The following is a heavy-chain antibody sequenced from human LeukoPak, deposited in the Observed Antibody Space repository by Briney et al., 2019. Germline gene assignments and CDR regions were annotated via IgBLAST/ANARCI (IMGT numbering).Heavy chain of an antibody. CDR3: ARHPGTSGCYGD. CDR1: GYSFSNFW. J-gene: IGHJ4*02. Sequence: GESLRISCKGSGYSFSNFWISWVRQMPGKGPEWMGRTDPSDSYTNYSPSFQGHVTISADKSITTAYLHLSSLKASDSAMYYCARHPGTSGCYGDWGQGTLVTVSS. D-gene: IGHD6-19*01. CDR2: TDPSDSYT. V-gene: IGHV5-10-1*01.